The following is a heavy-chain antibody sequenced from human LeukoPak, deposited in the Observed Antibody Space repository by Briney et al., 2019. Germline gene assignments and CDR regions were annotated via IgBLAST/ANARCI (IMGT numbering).Heavy chain of an antibody. J-gene: IGHJ5*02. CDR3: ARAMPNDNWFDP. CDR1: GFTFSTYW. CDR2: INGDGSNT. D-gene: IGHD2-2*01. V-gene: IGHV3-74*03. Sequence: GGSLRLSCAGSGFTFSTYWMHWVRQAAGKGLVWVSRINGDGSNTTYADSVKGRFTISRDNAKNTLYLQMNSLRAEDTAVYYCARAMPNDNWFDPWGQGSLVTVSS.